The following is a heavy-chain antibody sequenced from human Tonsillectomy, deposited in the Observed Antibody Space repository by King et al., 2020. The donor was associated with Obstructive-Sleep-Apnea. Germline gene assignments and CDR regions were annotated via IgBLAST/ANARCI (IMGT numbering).Heavy chain of an antibody. D-gene: IGHD3-9*01. CDR1: GFTFDDYA. Sequence: VQLVESGGGLVQPGRSLRLSCAASGFTFDDYAMHWVRQAPGKGLEWGSGISWNNGNIGYADSVKGRFTVSRDNAKSSLYLQMNSLRVEDTALYYCARGPTYYDILTVFDYWGQGTLVTVSS. CDR3: ARGPTYYDILTVFDY. J-gene: IGHJ4*02. CDR2: ISWNNGNI. V-gene: IGHV3-9*01.